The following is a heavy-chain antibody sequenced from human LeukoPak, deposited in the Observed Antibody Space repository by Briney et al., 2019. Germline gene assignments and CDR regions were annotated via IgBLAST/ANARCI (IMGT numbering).Heavy chain of an antibody. D-gene: IGHD5-18*01. CDR1: GYTFTSYD. CDR3: ARIQLDYYYYGMDV. CDR2: MNPNSSNT. V-gene: IGHV1-8*01. Sequence: ASVKVSCKASGYTFTSYDINWVRQATGQGLEWMGWMNPNSSNTGYAQKFQGRVTMTRNTSISTAYMELSSLRSEDTAVYYCARIQLDYYYYGMDVWGQGTTVTVSS. J-gene: IGHJ6*02.